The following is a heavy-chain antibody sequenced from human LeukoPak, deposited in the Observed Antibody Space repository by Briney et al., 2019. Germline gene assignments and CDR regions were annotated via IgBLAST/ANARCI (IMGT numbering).Heavy chain of an antibody. J-gene: IGHJ4*02. Sequence: SETLSLTCAVYGGSFSGYYWSWIRQPPGKGLEWIGEINHSGSTNYNPSLKSRVTISVDTPKNQFSLKLSSVTAADTAVYYCASSGQYSSSWVSDYWGQGTLVTVSS. V-gene: IGHV4-34*01. CDR3: ASSGQYSSSWVSDY. D-gene: IGHD6-13*01. CDR1: GGSFSGYY. CDR2: INHSGST.